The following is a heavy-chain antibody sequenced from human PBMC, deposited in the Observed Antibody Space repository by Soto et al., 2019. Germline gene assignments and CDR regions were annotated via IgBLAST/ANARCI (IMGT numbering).Heavy chain of an antibody. CDR1: GGSISSYY. CDR2: IYYSGST. Sequence: QVQLQESGPGLVKPSETLSLTCTVSGGSISSYYWSWIRQPPGKGLEWIGYIYYSGSTNYNPSLKSRVTISVDTSKNQFSLKLSSVTAADTAVYYCARATYYYGSGSYYNYYYYMDVWGKGTTVTVSS. V-gene: IGHV4-59*01. D-gene: IGHD3-10*01. CDR3: ARATYYYGSGSYYNYYYYMDV. J-gene: IGHJ6*03.